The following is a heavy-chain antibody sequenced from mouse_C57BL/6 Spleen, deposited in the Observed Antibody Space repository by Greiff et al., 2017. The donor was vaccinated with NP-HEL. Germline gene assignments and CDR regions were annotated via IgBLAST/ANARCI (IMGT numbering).Heavy chain of an antibody. CDR3: TRWDTTVVGRDY. V-gene: IGHV1-15*01. Sequence: VKLMESGAELVRPGASVTLSCKASGYTFTDYEMHWVKQTPVHGLEWIGAIDPETGGTAYNQKFKGKAILTADKSSSTAYMELRSLTSEDSAVYYCTRWDTTVVGRDYWGQGTTLTVSS. CDR1: GYTFTDYE. CDR2: IDPETGGT. D-gene: IGHD1-1*01. J-gene: IGHJ2*01.